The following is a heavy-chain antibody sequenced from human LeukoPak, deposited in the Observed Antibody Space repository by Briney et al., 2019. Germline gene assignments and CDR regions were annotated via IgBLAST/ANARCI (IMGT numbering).Heavy chain of an antibody. D-gene: IGHD6-13*01. Sequence: TSETLSLTCTVSGYSISSGYYWGWIRQPPGKGLEWIGSIYHSGSTYYNPSLKSRVTISVDTSKNQFSLKLSSVTAADTAMYYCARLGSSWYFWFDPWGQGTLVTVSS. CDR1: GYSISSGYY. J-gene: IGHJ5*02. V-gene: IGHV4-38-2*02. CDR2: IYHSGST. CDR3: ARLGSSWYFWFDP.